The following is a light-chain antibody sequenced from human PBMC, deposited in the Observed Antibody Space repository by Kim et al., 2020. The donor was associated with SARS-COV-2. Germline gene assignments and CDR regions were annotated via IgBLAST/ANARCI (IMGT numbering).Light chain of an antibody. J-gene: IGLJ1*01. CDR1: SLRMYY. CDR3: TSWDSSANAYV. Sequence: SSELTQDPAVSVALGQTVRITCQGDSLRMYYATWYQQRPGQAPVRVIYGENNRPSGIPDRFSASKSRDTASLTITGAQAEDEADYYCTSWDSSANAYVFGTGTKVTVL. CDR2: GEN. V-gene: IGLV3-19*02.